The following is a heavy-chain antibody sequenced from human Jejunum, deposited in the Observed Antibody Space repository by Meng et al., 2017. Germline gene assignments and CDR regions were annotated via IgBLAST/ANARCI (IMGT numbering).Heavy chain of an antibody. J-gene: IGHJ4*02. CDR3: AGDSMESLDS. D-gene: IGHD1-1*01. CDR2: GTT. V-gene: IGHV4-61*01. Sequence: QAPLQESGPALARPPTTLSLSCSVTGGTVGRACYQRRSMRQPPGRGLESYGDGTTNYTPSPKRDVTIPLDSSRKLSPLLLTSVTAADTAVYYCAGDSMESLDSWGQGILVTVSS. CDR1: GGTVGRACYQ.